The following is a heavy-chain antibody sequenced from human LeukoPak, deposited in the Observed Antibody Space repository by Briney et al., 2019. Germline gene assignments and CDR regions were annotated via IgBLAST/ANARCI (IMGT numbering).Heavy chain of an antibody. Sequence: GGSLRLSCAASGFTFSYHWMTWVRQAPGKGLEWVANIKNDGAVKNYVDSVKGRFTISRDNAKNSLYLQMNSLRAEDTAVYYCARDIQGGILDYWGQGTLVTVSS. CDR2: IKNDGAVK. J-gene: IGHJ4*02. V-gene: IGHV3-7*01. D-gene: IGHD3-16*01. CDR1: GFTFSYHW. CDR3: ARDIQGGILDY.